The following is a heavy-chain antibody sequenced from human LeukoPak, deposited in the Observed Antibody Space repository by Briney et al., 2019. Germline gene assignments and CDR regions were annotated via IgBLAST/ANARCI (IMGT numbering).Heavy chain of an antibody. D-gene: IGHD3-9*01. CDR2: IHYSGST. Sequence: SETLSLTCIVSGGSISSTVSYWGWVRQPRGTGLEWVGSIHYSGSTYYIPSLKSRITISLDMSKNQYSLKLTSVTAADTAVYYCARDVGFFDIDYWGQGILVTVSS. CDR1: GGSISSTVSY. CDR3: ARDVGFFDIDY. V-gene: IGHV4-39*07. J-gene: IGHJ4*02.